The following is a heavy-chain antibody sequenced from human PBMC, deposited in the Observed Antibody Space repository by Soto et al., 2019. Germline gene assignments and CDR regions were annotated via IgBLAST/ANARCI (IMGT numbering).Heavy chain of an antibody. D-gene: IGHD3-3*01. V-gene: IGHV4-4*09. CDR1: GGSMSGYY. Sequence: QVQLQESGPGLVKPSETLSLTCTVSGGSMSGYYWSWIRQPPGKGLEWIGYIYHSGSTTYNPSLKSRVSISVDTSKNQFSLNLSSVTAADTAVYYCASRLGQISGVVNPDGFDIWGQGTMVTVSS. CDR2: IYHSGST. CDR3: ASRLGQISGVVNPDGFDI. J-gene: IGHJ3*02.